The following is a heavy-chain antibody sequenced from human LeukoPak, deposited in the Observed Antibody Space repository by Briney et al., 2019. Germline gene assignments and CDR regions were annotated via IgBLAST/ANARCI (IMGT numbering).Heavy chain of an antibody. J-gene: IGHJ3*02. Sequence: SQTLSLTCAISGDSVSSNSAAWNWIRQSPSRGLEWLGRTYYRSKWYNDYAVSVKSRITINPDTSKNQFPLQLNSVTPEDTAVYYCAGGACYSCAFHIWGQGTMVTVSS. V-gene: IGHV6-1*01. CDR2: TYYRSKWYN. D-gene: IGHD2-15*01. CDR3: AGGACYSCAFHI. CDR1: GDSVSSNSAA.